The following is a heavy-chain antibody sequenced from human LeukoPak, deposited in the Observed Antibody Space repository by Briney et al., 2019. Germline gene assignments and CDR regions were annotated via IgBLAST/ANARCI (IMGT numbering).Heavy chain of an antibody. CDR3: ARQYGSGSYYGNWFDP. D-gene: IGHD3-10*01. CDR1: GYSFTGYW. V-gene: IGHV5-51*01. CDR2: IYPGDSDT. Sequence: GESLKISCKGSGYSFTGYWIGWVRQMPGKGLEWMGIIYPGDSDTRYSPSFQGQVTISADKSISTAYLQWSSLKASDTAMYYCARQYGSGSYYGNWFDPWGQGTLVTVSS. J-gene: IGHJ5*02.